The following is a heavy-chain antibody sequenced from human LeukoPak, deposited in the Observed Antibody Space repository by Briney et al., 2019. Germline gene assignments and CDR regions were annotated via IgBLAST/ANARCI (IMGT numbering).Heavy chain of an antibody. CDR2: ITSSGAAT. D-gene: IGHD3-22*01. Sequence: AGGSLRLSCAASGFTFSSYAMSWVRQAPGKGLEWVSSITSSGAATYYADSEKGRFTISRDNSDNTLYLQMNSLRAEDTAVYYCAKDRPNYYGSNGHYYKLNGDCWGQGTLVTVSS. CDR1: GFTFSSYA. V-gene: IGHV3-23*01. CDR3: AKDRPNYYGSNGHYYKLNGDC. J-gene: IGHJ4*02.